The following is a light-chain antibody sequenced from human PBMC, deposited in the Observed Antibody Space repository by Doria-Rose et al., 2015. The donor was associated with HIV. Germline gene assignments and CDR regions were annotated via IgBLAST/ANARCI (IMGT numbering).Light chain of an antibody. CDR3: HQYGTSWT. Sequence: TQSPGTLSLSPGERATLSCRASQSFSSTYLAWYQQKPGQAPSLLIYDGSTRATGIPARFSASGSGTGFTLTINRLEPEDFALYYCHQYGTSWTFGQGTKVEI. J-gene: IGKJ1*01. CDR1: QSFSSTY. V-gene: IGKV3-20*01. CDR2: DGS.